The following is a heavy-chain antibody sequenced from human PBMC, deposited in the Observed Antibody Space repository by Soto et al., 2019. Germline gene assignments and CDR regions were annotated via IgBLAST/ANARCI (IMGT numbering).Heavy chain of an antibody. D-gene: IGHD6-19*01. CDR2: IRSKAYGGTT. CDR3: TRAALGIAVAGYYFDY. Sequence: GGSLRLSCTASGFTFGDYAMSWFRQAPGKGLEWVGFIRSKAYGGTTEYAGLVKGRFTISRDDSKSIAYLQMNSLKTEDTAVYYCTRAALGIAVAGYYFDYWGQGTLVTVSS. V-gene: IGHV3-49*03. CDR1: GFTFGDYA. J-gene: IGHJ4*02.